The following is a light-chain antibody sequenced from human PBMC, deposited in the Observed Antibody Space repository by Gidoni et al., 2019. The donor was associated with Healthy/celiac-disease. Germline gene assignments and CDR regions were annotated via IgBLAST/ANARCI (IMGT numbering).Light chain of an antibody. CDR1: QGISSY. V-gene: IGKV1-8*01. J-gene: IGKJ4*01. CDR3: QQYYSYPFLT. CDR2: AAS. Sequence: IRMTQSPSSFSASTGDRVTIPCRASQGISSYLAWYQQKPGKAPKLLIYAASTLQSGVPSRFSGSGSGTDFTLTISCLQSEDFATYYCQQYYSYPFLTFGGGTKVEIK.